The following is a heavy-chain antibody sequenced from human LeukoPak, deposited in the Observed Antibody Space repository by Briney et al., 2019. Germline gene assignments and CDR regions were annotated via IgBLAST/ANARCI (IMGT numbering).Heavy chain of an antibody. J-gene: IGHJ4*02. CDR3: ARALSYSYGSMDF. CDR2: ISSGSKYI. CDR1: GFTFSGYS. Sequence: GGSLRLSCAASGFTFSGYSMSWVRQAPGKGLEWVSSISSGSKYIYNADSVKGRFIISRDNSKNSLYLQMNSLRVEDTAVYYCARALSYSYGSMDFWGQGTLVIVSS. V-gene: IGHV3-21*01. D-gene: IGHD5-18*01.